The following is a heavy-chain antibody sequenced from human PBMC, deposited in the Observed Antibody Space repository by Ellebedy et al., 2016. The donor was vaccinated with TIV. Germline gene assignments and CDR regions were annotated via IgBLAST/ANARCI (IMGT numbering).Heavy chain of an antibody. CDR1: GYTFTGYY. CDR3: ARDKWFGEEGWFDP. J-gene: IGHJ5*02. V-gene: IGHV1-2*02. Sequence: ASVKVSXXASGYTFTGYYMHWVRQAPGQGLEWMGWINPNSGGTNYAQKFQGRVTMTRDTYISTAYMELSRLRSDDTAVYYCARDKWFGEEGWFDPWGQGTLVTVSS. CDR2: INPNSGGT. D-gene: IGHD3-10*01.